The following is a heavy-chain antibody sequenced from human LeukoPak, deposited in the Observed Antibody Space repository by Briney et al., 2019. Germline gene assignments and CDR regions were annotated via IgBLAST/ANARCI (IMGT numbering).Heavy chain of an antibody. CDR1: GGTFSSYA. CDR2: IIPIFGTA. D-gene: IGHD2-2*02. CDR3: ARGYCSSTSCYTGGYYFDY. Sequence: ASVKVSCKASGGTFSSYAISWVRQAPGQGLEWMGGIIPIFGTANYAQKFQGRVTITTDESTSTAYMELSSLRSEDTAVYYCARGYCSSTSCYTGGYYFDYWGQGTLVTVSS. J-gene: IGHJ4*02. V-gene: IGHV1-69*05.